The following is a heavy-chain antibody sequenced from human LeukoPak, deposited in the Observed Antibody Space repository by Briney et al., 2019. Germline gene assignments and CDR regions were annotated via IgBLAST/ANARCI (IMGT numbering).Heavy chain of an antibody. Sequence: GASVKVSCKTSGGTFSSYAISWVRQAPGQGLEWMGGIIPIFGTANYAQRFQGRVTITADESTSTAYMELSSLRSEDTAVYYCATNLREILEWLFDYWGQGTLVTVSS. CDR2: IIPIFGTA. CDR3: ATNLREILEWLFDY. V-gene: IGHV1-69*13. D-gene: IGHD3-3*01. J-gene: IGHJ4*02. CDR1: GGTFSSYA.